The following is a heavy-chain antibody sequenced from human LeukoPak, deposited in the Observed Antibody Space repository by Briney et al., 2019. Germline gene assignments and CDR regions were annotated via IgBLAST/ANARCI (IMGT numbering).Heavy chain of an antibody. V-gene: IGHV3-23*01. CDR3: AKRRGYDYGDFDY. J-gene: IGHJ4*02. CDR2: IGGGGGST. Sequence: GGSLRLSCAASGFTFSTYAMSWVRHAPGKGLEWVSAIGGGGGSTYYADSVKGRFTISRDNSKNTLYLQMNSLRAEDTALYYCAKRRGYDYGDFDYWGQGTLVTVSS. D-gene: IGHD5-12*01. CDR1: GFTFSTYA.